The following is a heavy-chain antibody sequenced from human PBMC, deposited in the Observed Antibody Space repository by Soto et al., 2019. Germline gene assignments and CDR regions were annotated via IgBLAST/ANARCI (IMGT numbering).Heavy chain of an antibody. CDR2: ISSATTTI. V-gene: IGHV3-48*01. CDR3: ARGIAAAGHKLDY. D-gene: IGHD6-13*01. Sequence: EVQLVESGGGLVQPGGSLRLSCAASGFTFSSYSMNWVRQAPGKGLEWVSYISSATTTIYYAASVKGRFTISSDNAKNSLRLHMNRLGADATVVYYGARGIAAAGHKLDYWGPGTLVTVSA. CDR1: GFTFSSYS. J-gene: IGHJ4*02.